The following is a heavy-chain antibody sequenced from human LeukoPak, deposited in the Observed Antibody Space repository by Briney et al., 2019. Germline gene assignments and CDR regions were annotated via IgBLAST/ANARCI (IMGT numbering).Heavy chain of an antibody. CDR2: ISAYNGNT. J-gene: IGHJ4*02. Sequence: ASVKVSSKAFGYTFTSYGISWVRQAPGQGLEWMGWISAYNGNTNYAQKLQSRVTMTTDTATRTAYMELRSLGSDDAAVYYCARARAATILSPTDYWGQGTLVTVSS. CDR3: ARARAATILSPTDY. D-gene: IGHD5-12*01. V-gene: IGHV1-18*01. CDR1: GYTFTSYG.